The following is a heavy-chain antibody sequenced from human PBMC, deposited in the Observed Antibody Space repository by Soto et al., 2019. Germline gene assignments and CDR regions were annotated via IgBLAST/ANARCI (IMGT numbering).Heavy chain of an antibody. V-gene: IGHV4-31*03. CDR1: GLTISSASYY. D-gene: IGHD3-9*01. Sequence: PAETLSLTCSVSGLTISSASYYWSWIRQHPGKGLEWVGNIYYNGSTNYNPSLKSRVTISVDTSKNQFSLKLSSVTAADTAVYYCARAGYDILTGYYRSYFDYWGQGTLVTVSS. J-gene: IGHJ4*02. CDR3: ARAGYDILTGYYRSYFDY. CDR2: IYYNGST.